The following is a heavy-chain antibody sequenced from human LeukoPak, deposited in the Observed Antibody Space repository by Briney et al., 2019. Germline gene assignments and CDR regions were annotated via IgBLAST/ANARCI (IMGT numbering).Heavy chain of an antibody. Sequence: GGSLRLSCAASGFTFSSYAMHWVRQAPGKGLEWVAVISYDGSNKYYADSVKGRFTISRDNSKNTLYLQMNSLRAEDTAVYYCARGLGGDYREVVYWGQGTLVTVSS. D-gene: IGHD4-11*01. CDR1: GFTFSSYA. J-gene: IGHJ4*02. CDR3: ARGLGGDYREVVY. CDR2: ISYDGSNK. V-gene: IGHV3-30*04.